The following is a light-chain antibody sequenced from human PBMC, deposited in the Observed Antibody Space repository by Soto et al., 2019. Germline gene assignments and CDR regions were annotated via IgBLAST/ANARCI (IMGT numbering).Light chain of an antibody. CDR1: SSDVGKYNL. J-gene: IGLJ3*02. Sequence: QSVLTQPASVSGSPGQSITISCTGTSSDVGKYNLVSWYQQHPGKAPKFMIYEGSKRPSGVSNRFSGSKSGNTASLTISGLQAEDDADYYCCAYAGSYTLVFGGGTKVTVL. CDR2: EGS. V-gene: IGLV2-23*01. CDR3: CAYAGSYTLV.